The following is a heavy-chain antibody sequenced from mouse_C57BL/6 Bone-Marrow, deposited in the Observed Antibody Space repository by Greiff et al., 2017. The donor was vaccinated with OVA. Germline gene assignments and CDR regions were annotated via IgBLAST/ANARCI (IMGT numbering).Heavy chain of an antibody. V-gene: IGHV1-15*01. D-gene: IGHD1-1*01. Sequence: VQLQQSGAELVRPGASVTLSCKASGYTFTDYEMHWVKQTPVHGLEWIGAIDPETGGTAYNQKFKGKAILTADKSSSTAYMELRSLTSEDSAVYYCTKRGDYGSSYAGDYWGQGTTLTVSS. CDR3: TKRGDYGSSYAGDY. CDR2: IDPETGGT. CDR1: GYTFTDYE. J-gene: IGHJ2*01.